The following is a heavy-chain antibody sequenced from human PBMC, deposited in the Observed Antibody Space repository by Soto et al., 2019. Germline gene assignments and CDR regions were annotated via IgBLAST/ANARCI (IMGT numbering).Heavy chain of an antibody. J-gene: IGHJ4*02. V-gene: IGHV1-69*01. CDR2: IIPIFGTA. CDR3: ATPRREVGATTSGYFDY. D-gene: IGHD1-26*01. CDR1: GGTFSSYA. Sequence: QVQLVQSGAEVKKPGSSVKVSCKASGGTFSSYAISWVRQAPGQGLEWMGGIIPIFGTANYAQKFQGRVTITADESTSTAYMELSRLRSEDTAVYYCATPRREVGATTSGYFDYWGKGTLVTVSS.